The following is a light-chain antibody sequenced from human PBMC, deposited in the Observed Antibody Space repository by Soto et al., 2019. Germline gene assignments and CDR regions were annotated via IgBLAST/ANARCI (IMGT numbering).Light chain of an antibody. CDR3: QSYDSSLSGPYV. V-gene: IGLV1-40*01. CDR2: GNN. Sequence: QAVVTQPPSVSGAPGQRVTISCTGSNSNIGAGYDVHWYQQLPGTAPKLLIYGNNYRPSGVPDRFSGSKSGTSASLAITGLQAEDEADYYCQSYDSSLSGPYVFGTGTKVTVL. CDR1: NSNIGAGYD. J-gene: IGLJ1*01.